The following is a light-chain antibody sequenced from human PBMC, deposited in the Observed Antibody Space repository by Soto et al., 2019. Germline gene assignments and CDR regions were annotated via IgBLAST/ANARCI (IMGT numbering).Light chain of an antibody. CDR1: QSVSSY. Sequence: EIVLTQSPATLSLSPGERVTLSCRASQSVSSYLAWYQQKPGQAPRLLIYDSSDRATGIPARFSGSGSGTDFTLTISSLEPEDFAVYYCQQRSNWPRTVGGGTKVDSK. CDR3: QQRSNWPRT. J-gene: IGKJ4*01. CDR2: DSS. V-gene: IGKV3-11*01.